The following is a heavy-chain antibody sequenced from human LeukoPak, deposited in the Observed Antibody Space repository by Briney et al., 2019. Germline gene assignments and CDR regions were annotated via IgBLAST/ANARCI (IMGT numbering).Heavy chain of an antibody. CDR2: IYHSGST. J-gene: IGHJ4*02. V-gene: IGHV4-30-2*01. D-gene: IGHD2-8*02. CDR1: GGSISSYY. CDR3: ARGEVLAGYFDY. Sequence: SKTLSLTCTVSGGSISSYYWSWIRQPPGKGLEWIGYIYHSGSTYYNPSLKSRVTISVDRSKNQFSLKLSSVTAADTAVYYCARGEVLAGYFDYWGQGTLVTVSS.